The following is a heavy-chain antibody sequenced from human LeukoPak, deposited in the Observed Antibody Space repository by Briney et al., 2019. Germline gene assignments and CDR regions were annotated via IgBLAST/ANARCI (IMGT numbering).Heavy chain of an antibody. CDR3: ARGVVVVPAATYYGMDV. J-gene: IGHJ6*02. CDR2: IYYSGST. D-gene: IGHD2-2*01. V-gene: IGHV4-31*03. CDR1: GGSISSGGYY. Sequence: SQTLSLTCTVSGGSISSGGYYWSWIRQHPGKGLEWIGYIYYSGSTYYNPSLKSRVTISVDTSKNQFSLKLSSVTAADTVVYYCARGVVVVPAATYYGMDVWGQGTTVTVSS.